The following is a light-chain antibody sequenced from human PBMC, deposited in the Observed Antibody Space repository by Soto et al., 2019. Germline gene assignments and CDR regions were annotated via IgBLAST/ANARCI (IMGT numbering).Light chain of an antibody. CDR1: QSVSSK. V-gene: IGKV3-15*01. J-gene: IGKJ1*01. Sequence: EIVMTQSPATLSVSPGERATLSCRASQSVSSKLAWYQQKPGQAPRLLIYGASTRATGIPARFRGSGSGTEFTLTISSLLSEDFAVYYCQQYNNWPRTFGQGTKVEI. CDR2: GAS. CDR3: QQYNNWPRT.